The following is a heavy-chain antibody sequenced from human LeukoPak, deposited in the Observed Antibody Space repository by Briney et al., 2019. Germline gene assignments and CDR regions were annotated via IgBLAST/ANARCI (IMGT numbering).Heavy chain of an antibody. V-gene: IGHV3-66*01. Sequence: GGSLRLSCAASGFTVSNNYMSWVRQAPGKGLEWVSIIYSGGNTYYADSVKGRFTISRDNSKNTLYLQMNSLRAEDTAVYYCVRDHRPLNYYDTSGGFDIWGQGTMVTVSS. CDR3: VRDHRPLNYYDTSGGFDI. D-gene: IGHD3-22*01. CDR2: IYSGGNT. CDR1: GFTVSNNY. J-gene: IGHJ3*02.